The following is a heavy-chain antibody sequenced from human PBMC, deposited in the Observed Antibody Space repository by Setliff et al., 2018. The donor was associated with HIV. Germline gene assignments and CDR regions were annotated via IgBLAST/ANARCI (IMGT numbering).Heavy chain of an antibody. V-gene: IGHV4-61*02. CDR3: ARDEMEAPAGTKGYYYYYGMDV. Sequence: SETLSLTCTVSGGSISSGSYYWSWIRQPAGKGLEWIGRIYSSGSTNYNPSLKSRVTISVDTSKNQFSLKLSSVTAADTAVYYCARDEMEAPAGTKGYYYYYGMDVWGQGTTVTVSS. CDR2: IYSSGST. J-gene: IGHJ6*02. D-gene: IGHD2-2*01. CDR1: GGSISSGSYY.